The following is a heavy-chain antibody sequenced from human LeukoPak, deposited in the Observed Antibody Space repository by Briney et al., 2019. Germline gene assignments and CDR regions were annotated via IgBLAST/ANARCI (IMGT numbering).Heavy chain of an antibody. CDR2: ISYDGSNK. V-gene: IGHV3-30*01. CDR1: GFTFSSYA. J-gene: IGHJ4*02. CDR3: ARGSFDY. Sequence: GGSLRLSCAASGFTFSSYAMHWLRQAPGKGLEWVAVISYDGSNKYYADSVKGRFTISRDNSKNTLYLQMNSLRAEGTAVYYCARGSFDYWGQGTLVTVSS.